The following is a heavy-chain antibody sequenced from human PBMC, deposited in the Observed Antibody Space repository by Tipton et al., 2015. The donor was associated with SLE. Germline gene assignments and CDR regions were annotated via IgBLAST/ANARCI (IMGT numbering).Heavy chain of an antibody. CDR3: AREGGSSGFSYYFDY. CDR1: GGSFSGYY. CDR2: INHSGST. J-gene: IGHJ4*02. D-gene: IGHD6-19*01. Sequence: TLSLTCAVYGGSFSGYYWSWIRQPPGKGLEWIGEINHSGSTNYNPSLKSRVAISADTSKNQFSLKLSSVTAADTAVYYCAREGGSSGFSYYFDYWGQGTLVTVSS. V-gene: IGHV4-34*01.